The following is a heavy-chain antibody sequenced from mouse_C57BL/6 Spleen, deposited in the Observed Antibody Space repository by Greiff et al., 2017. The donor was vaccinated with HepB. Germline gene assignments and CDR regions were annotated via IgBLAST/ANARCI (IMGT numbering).Heavy chain of an antibody. V-gene: IGHV5-17*01. CDR2: ISSGSSTI. D-gene: IGHD1-1*01. CDR3: AKGLTLYAMDY. Sequence: EVKLVESGGGLVKPGGSLKLSCAASGFTFSDYGMHWVRQAPEKGLEWVAYISSGSSTIYYADTVKGRFTISRDNAKNTLFLQMTSLRSEDTAMYYCAKGLTLYAMDYWGQGTSVTVSS. CDR1: GFTFSDYG. J-gene: IGHJ4*01.